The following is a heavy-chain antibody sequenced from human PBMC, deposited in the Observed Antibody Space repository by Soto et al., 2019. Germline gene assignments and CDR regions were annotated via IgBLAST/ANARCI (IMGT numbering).Heavy chain of an antibody. J-gene: IGHJ4*02. CDR2: ISGSGGNT. Sequence: GGSLRLSCTASGFTFNSYAMSWVRQATGKGLERVSAISGSGGNTYYADSVKGRFTISRDNSKNTLYLQMNSLRAEDTAVYYCAKSITARQFDYWGQGALVIVSS. D-gene: IGHD6-6*01. CDR3: AKSITARQFDY. V-gene: IGHV3-23*01. CDR1: GFTFNSYA.